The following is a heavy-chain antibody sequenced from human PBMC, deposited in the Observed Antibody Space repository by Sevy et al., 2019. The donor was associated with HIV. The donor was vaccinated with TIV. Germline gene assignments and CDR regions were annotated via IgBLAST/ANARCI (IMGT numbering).Heavy chain of an antibody. V-gene: IGHV3-21*01. D-gene: IGHD3-10*01. Sequence: GGSLRLSCVGSGITFSYYSMNWVRQAPGKGLEWVSSISSSSSNIYYADSLKGRFTISRDNAKKSLYLQMNSLRAEDTAVYYCARDRDGSGSSAGYGMDVWGQGTTVTVSS. CDR2: ISSSSSNI. CDR3: ARDRDGSGSSAGYGMDV. J-gene: IGHJ6*02. CDR1: GITFSYYS.